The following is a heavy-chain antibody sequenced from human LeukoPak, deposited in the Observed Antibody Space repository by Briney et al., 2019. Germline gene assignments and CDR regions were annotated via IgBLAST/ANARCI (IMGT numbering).Heavy chain of an antibody. J-gene: IGHJ4*02. CDR2: ISGSGGST. Sequence: GGSLRLSCAASGFTFSSYAMSWVRQAPGRGLEWVSAISGSGGSTYYADSVKGRFTISRDNSKNTLYLQMNSLRAEDMAVYYCAKRRASYSSSSGWGQGTLVTVSS. CDR1: GFTFSSYA. CDR3: AKRRASYSSSSG. D-gene: IGHD6-6*01. V-gene: IGHV3-23*01.